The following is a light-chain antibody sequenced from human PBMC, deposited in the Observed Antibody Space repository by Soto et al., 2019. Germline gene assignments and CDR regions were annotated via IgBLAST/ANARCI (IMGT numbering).Light chain of an antibody. J-gene: IGKJ1*01. CDR3: QQYGSSYPWT. CDR1: QSVSSNY. V-gene: IGKV3-20*01. Sequence: IVLTQSPGTLSLSPVERATLSFRASQSVSSNYLARYQQKPGQAPRLLIYGASSRATGIPDRFSGSGSGTDFTLTIRRLEPEDFAVYYCQQYGSSYPWTCGQGTKVDIK. CDR2: GAS.